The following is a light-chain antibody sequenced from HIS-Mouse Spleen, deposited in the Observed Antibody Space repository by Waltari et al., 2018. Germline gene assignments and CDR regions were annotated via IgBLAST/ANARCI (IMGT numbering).Light chain of an antibody. V-gene: IGKV1-33*01. CDR1: QDISNN. CDR2: DAS. CDR3: QQYDNLLLT. Sequence: DIQLTQSPSSLSASVGARVTLTCQASQDISNNLNWYQQKPGKAPKLLIYDASNLETGVPSRFSGSGSGTDFTFTISSLQPEDIATYYCQQYDNLLLTFGGGTKVEIK. J-gene: IGKJ4*01.